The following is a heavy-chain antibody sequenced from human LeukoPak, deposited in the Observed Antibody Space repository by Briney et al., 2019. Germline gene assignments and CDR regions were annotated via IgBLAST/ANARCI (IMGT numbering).Heavy chain of an antibody. CDR3: ARRPWGWYSSAALRGWFDP. D-gene: IGHD6-19*01. V-gene: IGHV4-39*07. Sequence: PSETLSLTCTVSGGSISSSSYYWGWIRQPPGKGLEWIGSIYYSGSTYYNPSLKSRVTISVDTSKNQFSLKLSSVTAADTAVYYCARRPWGWYSSAALRGWFDPWGQGTLVTVSS. CDR2: IYYSGST. CDR1: GGSISSSSYY. J-gene: IGHJ5*02.